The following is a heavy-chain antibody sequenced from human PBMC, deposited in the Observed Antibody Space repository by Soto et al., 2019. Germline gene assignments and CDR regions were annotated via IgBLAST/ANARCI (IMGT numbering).Heavy chain of an antibody. CDR3: ARGLITGSQYSGGWYYFDS. CDR1: GGSITGGSISSTTYY. D-gene: IGHD1-26*01. CDR2: FFIGGNT. J-gene: IGHJ4*02. Sequence: PSETLSLTCTVSGGSITGGSISSTTYYWGWMRQPPGKGLEWIASFFIGGNTYYNPSLKSRVTTSVDTSKNQFSLKLSSVTAADTAVYYCARGLITGSQYSGGWYYFDSWGQGTQVTVSS. V-gene: IGHV4-39*01.